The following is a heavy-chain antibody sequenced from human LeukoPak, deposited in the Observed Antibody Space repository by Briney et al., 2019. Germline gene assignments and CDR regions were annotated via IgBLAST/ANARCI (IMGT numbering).Heavy chain of an antibody. CDR2: ISSSSTI. CDR3: ARVRFSSGWPNFDY. V-gene: IGHV3-48*01. CDR1: GLTFSSYS. D-gene: IGHD6-19*01. J-gene: IGHJ4*02. Sequence: GGSLRLSCAASGLTFSSYSMNWVRQAPGKGLEWVSYISSSSTIYYADSVKGRFTISRDNAKNSLYLQMNSLRAEDTAVYYCARVRFSSGWPNFDYWGQGTLVTVSS.